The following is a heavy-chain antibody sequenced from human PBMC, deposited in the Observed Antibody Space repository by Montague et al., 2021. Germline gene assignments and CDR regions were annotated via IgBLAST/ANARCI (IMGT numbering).Heavy chain of an antibody. J-gene: IGHJ4*02. CDR1: GGSISDYY. CDR2: IYDSGTT. Sequence: SETLSLTCTVSGGSISDYYWSWIRQSPEEGLEWIGYIYDSGTTNYNPSLKSRVTISVDTSKNQFSLNLSSVTAADTAVYFCARRPWQRAPFGYWGQGTLVTVSS. V-gene: IGHV4-59*08. D-gene: IGHD5-12*01. CDR3: ARRPWQRAPFGY.